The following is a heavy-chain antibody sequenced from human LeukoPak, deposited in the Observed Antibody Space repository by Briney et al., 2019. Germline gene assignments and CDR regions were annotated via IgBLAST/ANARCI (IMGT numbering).Heavy chain of an antibody. CDR1: GGSISSSSYY. CDR3: ARTLYCGGDCAGPYDY. Sequence: SETLSLTCTVSGGSISSSSYYWGWIRQPPGKGLEWIGYIYHSGSTYYNPSLKSRVTISVDRSKNQFSLKLSSVTAADTAVYYCARTLYCGGDCAGPYDYWGQGTLVTVSS. J-gene: IGHJ4*02. D-gene: IGHD2-21*02. V-gene: IGHV4-30-2*01. CDR2: IYHSGST.